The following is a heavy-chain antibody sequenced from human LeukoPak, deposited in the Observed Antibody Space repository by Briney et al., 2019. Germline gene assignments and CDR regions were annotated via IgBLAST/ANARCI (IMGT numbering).Heavy chain of an antibody. CDR2: IKQDGSEK. V-gene: IGHV3-7*01. CDR3: ARDVASTDY. J-gene: IGHJ4*02. Sequence: PGGSLRLSCVAPGFTFSSYWMSWVRQAPGKGLEWVANIKQDGSEKYYVDSVKGRFTISRDNAKNSLYLQMNSLRAEDTAVYYCARDVASTDYWGQGTLVTVSS. CDR1: GFTFSSYW.